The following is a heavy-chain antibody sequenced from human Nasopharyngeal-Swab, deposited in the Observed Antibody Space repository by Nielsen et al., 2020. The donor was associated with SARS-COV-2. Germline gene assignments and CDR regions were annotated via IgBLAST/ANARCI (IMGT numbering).Heavy chain of an antibody. V-gene: IGHV3-11*04. D-gene: IGHD3-3*01. J-gene: IGHJ5*02. Sequence: GGSLRLSCAASGFTFSDYYTSWIRQAPGKGLEWVSYISSSGSMIYYADSVKGRFTISRDNAKNSLYLQMNSLRAEDTAVYYCARGLTIFDWFDPWSQGTLVSISS. CDR2: ISSSGSMI. CDR3: ARGLTIFDWFDP. CDR1: GFTFSDYY.